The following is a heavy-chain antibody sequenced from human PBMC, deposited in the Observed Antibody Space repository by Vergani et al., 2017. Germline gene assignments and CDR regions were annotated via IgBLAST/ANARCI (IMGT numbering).Heavy chain of an antibody. D-gene: IGHD6-6*01. CDR1: GFTSAGYA. J-gene: IGHJ5*02. CDR2: ISWNSNSI. V-gene: IGHV3-9*02. Sequence: VQLVESGGGVVQPGRSLRLSCAASGFTSAGYAMHWVRQAPGKGLEWVSGISWNSNSIGYADSVKGRFTISRDNAKNSLYLQMNSLRAEDTALYYCAKDLGTSSRGGWFDPWGQGTLVTVSS. CDR3: AKDLGTSSRGGWFDP.